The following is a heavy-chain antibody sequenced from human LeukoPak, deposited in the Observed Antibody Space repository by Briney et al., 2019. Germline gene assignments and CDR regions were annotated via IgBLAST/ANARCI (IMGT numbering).Heavy chain of an antibody. V-gene: IGHV3-30*03. D-gene: IGHD3-10*01. J-gene: IGHJ4*02. CDR3: AREEMVRRIGGAHDYFDY. CDR1: GFTFSSYG. Sequence: GGSLRLSCAASGFTFSSYGMHWVRQAPGKGLEWVAVISYDGSNKYYADSVKGRFTISRDNSKNTLYLQMNSLRAEDTAVYYCAREEMVRRIGGAHDYFDYWGQGTLVTVSS. CDR2: ISYDGSNK.